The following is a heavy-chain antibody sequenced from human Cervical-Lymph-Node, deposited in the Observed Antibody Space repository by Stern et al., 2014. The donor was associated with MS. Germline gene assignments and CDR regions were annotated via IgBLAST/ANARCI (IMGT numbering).Heavy chain of an antibody. Sequence: QVQLQESGPGLVKPSQTLSLTCTVSGYSVSNPGYYWTWIRQHPGKGLEWIGYIHYSGGTYYNASLESRATISIDTSKNQFSLKLNSLTAADTAVYYCARSLDSAWTEWGQGILVTVSS. CDR2: IHYSGGT. CDR1: GYSVSNPGYY. J-gene: IGHJ4*02. V-gene: IGHV4-31*03. D-gene: IGHD1-1*01. CDR3: ARSLDSAWTE.